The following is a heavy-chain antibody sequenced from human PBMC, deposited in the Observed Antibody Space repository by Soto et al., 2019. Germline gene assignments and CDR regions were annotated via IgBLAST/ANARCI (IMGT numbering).Heavy chain of an antibody. CDR1: GFTFDDYA. J-gene: IGHJ1*01. D-gene: IGHD6-19*01. V-gene: IGHV3-9*01. CDR2: ISWNSGSI. Sequence: GGSLRLSCAASGFTFDDYAMHRVRQAPGKGLEWVSGISWNSGSIGYADSVKGRFTISRDNAKNSLYLQMNSLRAEDTALYYCAKDHSSGWYGYFQHWGQGTLVTVSS. CDR3: AKDHSSGWYGYFQH.